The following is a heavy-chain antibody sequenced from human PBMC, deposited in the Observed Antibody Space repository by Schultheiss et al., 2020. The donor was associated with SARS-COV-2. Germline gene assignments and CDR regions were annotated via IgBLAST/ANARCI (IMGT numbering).Heavy chain of an antibody. CDR2: IWYDGSNK. D-gene: IGHD2/OR15-2a*01. V-gene: IGHV3-33*08. CDR1: GFTFDDYG. CDR3: ARVNNFDLDY. J-gene: IGHJ4*02. Sequence: GGSLRLSCAASGFTFDDYGMSWVRQAPGKGLEWVAVIWYDGSNKYYADSVKGRFTISRDNSKNTLYLQMNSLRAEDTAVYYCARVNNFDLDYWGQGTLVTVSS.